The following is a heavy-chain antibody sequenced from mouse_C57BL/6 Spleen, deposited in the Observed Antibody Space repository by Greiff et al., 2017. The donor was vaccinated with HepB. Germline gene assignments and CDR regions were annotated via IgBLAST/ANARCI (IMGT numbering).Heavy chain of an antibody. J-gene: IGHJ3*01. V-gene: IGHV1-19*01. CDR3: ARGGRYDAWFAY. Sequence: EVQLQQSGPVLVKPGASVKMSCKASGYTFTDYYMNWVKQSHGKSLEWIGVINPYNGGTSYNQKFKGKATLTVDKSSSTAYMELNSLTSEDSAVYDCARGGRYDAWFAYWGQGTLVTVSA. D-gene: IGHD2-3*01. CDR2: INPYNGGT. CDR1: GYTFTDYY.